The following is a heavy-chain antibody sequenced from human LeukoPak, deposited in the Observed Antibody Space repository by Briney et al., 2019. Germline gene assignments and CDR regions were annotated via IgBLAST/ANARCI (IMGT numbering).Heavy chain of an antibody. V-gene: IGHV3-43D*04. D-gene: IGHD3-10*01. Sequence: GGSLRLSCAASGFTFDDYAMHWVRQAPGKRLEWVSPISCGGGSTYYADSVKGRFTISRDNSKNSLYLQVNSLRAEDTALYYCAKDMRHPWRGSGSPSDYYYYGMDVWGKGTTVTVSS. CDR3: AKDMRHPWRGSGSPSDYYYYGMDV. J-gene: IGHJ6*04. CDR1: GFTFDDYA. CDR2: ISCGGGST.